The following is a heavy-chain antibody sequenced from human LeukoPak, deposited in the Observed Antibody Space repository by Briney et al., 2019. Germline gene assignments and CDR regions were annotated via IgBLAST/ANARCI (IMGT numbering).Heavy chain of an antibody. CDR2: INPNSGGT. V-gene: IGHV1-2*02. D-gene: IGHD6-13*01. CDR1: GYTFTGYY. J-gene: IGHJ4*02. CDR3: ARSIAATGDDGDFDY. Sequence: ASVKVSCKASGYTFTGYYMHWVRQAPGQGLEWMGWINPNSGGTNYAQKFQGRVTMTRDTSISTAYMELSRLRSDDTAVYYCARSIAATGDDGDFDYWGQGTLVTVSS.